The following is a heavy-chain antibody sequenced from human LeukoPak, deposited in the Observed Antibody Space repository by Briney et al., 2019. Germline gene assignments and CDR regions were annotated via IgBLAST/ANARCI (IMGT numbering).Heavy chain of an antibody. Sequence: PGGSLRLSCAASPFTFSAHTINWVRQAPGKGLNWVSCFGSSKIYIHDADSVKGRFTISRDNHKDSVSLKMNTLRAEDTAVYYCARDINSFAFNIWGKGKMVTVFS. CDR2: FGSSKIYI. V-gene: IGHV3-21*01. J-gene: IGHJ3*02. CDR1: PFTFSAHT. D-gene: IGHD3-16*02. CDR3: ARDINSFAFNI.